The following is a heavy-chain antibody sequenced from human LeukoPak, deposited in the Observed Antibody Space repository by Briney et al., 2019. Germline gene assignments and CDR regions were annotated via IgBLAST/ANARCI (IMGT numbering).Heavy chain of an antibody. V-gene: IGHV1-69*01. D-gene: IGHD6-13*01. CDR1: GGTFSSYA. J-gene: IGHJ3*02. CDR2: IIPIFGTA. CDR3: ARDLGAAAGTVSDAFDI. Sequence: VASVKVSCKASGGTFSSYAISWVRQAPGQGLEWMGGIIPIFGTANYAQKFQGRVTITADESTSTAYMELSSLRSEDTAVYYCARDLGAAAGTVSDAFDIWGQGTMVTVSS.